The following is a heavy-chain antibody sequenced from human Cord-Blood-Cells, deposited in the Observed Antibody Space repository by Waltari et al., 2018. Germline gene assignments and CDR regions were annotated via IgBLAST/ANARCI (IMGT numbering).Heavy chain of an antibody. CDR2: ISSSSSYI. D-gene: IGHD3-3*01. CDR3: ARVFTIDYHDAFDI. J-gene: IGHJ3*02. Sequence: EVQLVESGGGLVKPGGSLRLSCAASGFTFSSYSMNWVRQAPGKGLEWVSSISSSSSYIYYADSVKGRFTISRDNAKNSLYLQMNSLRAEDTAVYYCARVFTIDYHDAFDIWGQGTMVTVSS. CDR1: GFTFSSYS. V-gene: IGHV3-21*01.